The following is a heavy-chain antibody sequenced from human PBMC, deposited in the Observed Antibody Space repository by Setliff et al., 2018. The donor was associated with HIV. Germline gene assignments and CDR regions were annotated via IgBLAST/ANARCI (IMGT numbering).Heavy chain of an antibody. Sequence: SETLSLTCTVSGGSISSHYWSWIRQPPGKGLEWIGEINHSGSTNYNPSLKSRVTISVDTSKNQFSLKLSSVTAADTAVFYCARLTTTYYYDSSAYYHPVWGQGTLVTVSS. V-gene: IGHV4-34*01. CDR1: GGSISSHY. J-gene: IGHJ4*02. D-gene: IGHD3-22*01. CDR2: INHSGST. CDR3: ARLTTTYYYDSSAYYHPV.